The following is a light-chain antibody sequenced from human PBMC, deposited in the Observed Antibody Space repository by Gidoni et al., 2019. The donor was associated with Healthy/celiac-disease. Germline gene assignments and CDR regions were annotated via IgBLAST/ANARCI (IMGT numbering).Light chain of an antibody. CDR3: LQDYYYPRT. J-gene: IGKJ1*01. CDR2: AAS. V-gene: IGKV1-6*01. CDR1: QGMRND. Sequence: GHRVTITCRASQGMRNDLGWYEQKPGKAPKLLLCAASSLHSGVPSRFSGSGSGTDFTLTSSSLQPEDFATYYCLQDYYYPRTFGQGTKVEIK.